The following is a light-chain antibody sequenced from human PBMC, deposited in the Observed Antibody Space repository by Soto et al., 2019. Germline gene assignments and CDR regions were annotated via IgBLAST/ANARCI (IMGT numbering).Light chain of an antibody. CDR2: AAS. J-gene: IGKJ4*01. CDR3: QQLNRYPLI. V-gene: IGKV1-9*01. Sequence: DIQLTQSPSFLSASVGDRVTITCRASQGIRSFLAWYQQKPGKAPNLLIYAASTLQSGVPSRFSGSGSGTEFTLTISSLQPEDFATYYWQQLNRYPLIFGGGTKVAIK. CDR1: QGIRSF.